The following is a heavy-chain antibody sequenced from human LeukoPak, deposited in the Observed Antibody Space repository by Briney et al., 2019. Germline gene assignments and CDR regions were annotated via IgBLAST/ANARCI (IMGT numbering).Heavy chain of an antibody. CDR1: GYTFTGYY. Sequence: ASVKVSFKASGYTFTGYYMHWVRQAPGQGLEWMGWINPNSGGTNYAQKFQGRVTMTRDTSISTAYMELSRLRSDDTAVYYCARLGAVTTYYFDYWGQGTLVTVSS. CDR3: ARLGAVTTYYFDY. V-gene: IGHV1-2*02. D-gene: IGHD4-17*01. CDR2: INPNSGGT. J-gene: IGHJ4*02.